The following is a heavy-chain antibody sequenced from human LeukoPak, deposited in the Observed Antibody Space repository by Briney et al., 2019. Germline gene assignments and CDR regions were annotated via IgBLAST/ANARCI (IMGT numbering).Heavy chain of an antibody. J-gene: IGHJ4*02. CDR1: GGSISSSSYY. Sequence: SETLSLTCTVSGGSISSSSYYWGWIRQPPGKGLEWIGSIYYSGSTYYNPSLKSRVTISVDTSKNQFSLKLSSVTAADTAVYYRARENDSSGYSPYYFDYWGQGTLVTVSS. D-gene: IGHD3-22*01. CDR2: IYYSGST. V-gene: IGHV4-39*07. CDR3: ARENDSSGYSPYYFDY.